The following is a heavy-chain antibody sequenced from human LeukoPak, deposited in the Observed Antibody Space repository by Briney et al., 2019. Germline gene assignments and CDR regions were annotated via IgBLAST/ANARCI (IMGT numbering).Heavy chain of an antibody. Sequence: GGSLRLSCEASGFTFSSYSMNWVRQAPGEGLEWVSSISSSSSYIYYADSVKGRFTISRDNAKNSLYLQMNSLRAEDTAVYYCARSSPHYDILTGYYPEAEYFQHWGQGTLVTVSS. J-gene: IGHJ1*01. D-gene: IGHD3-9*01. V-gene: IGHV3-21*01. CDR2: ISSSSSYI. CDR1: GFTFSSYS. CDR3: ARSSPHYDILTGYYPEAEYFQH.